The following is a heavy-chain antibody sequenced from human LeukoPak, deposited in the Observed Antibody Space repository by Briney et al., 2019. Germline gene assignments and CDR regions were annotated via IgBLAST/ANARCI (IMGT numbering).Heavy chain of an antibody. CDR1: GFTFSDYY. J-gene: IGHJ6*02. CDR3: AKVPQYGVDYYYGMDV. D-gene: IGHD4-17*01. CDR2: ISSSGSTI. V-gene: IGHV3-11*04. Sequence: GGSLRLSCAASGFTFSDYYMSWIRQAPGKGLEWVSYISSSGSTIYYADSVKGRFTISRDNAKNSLYLQMNSLRAEDTAVYYCAKVPQYGVDYYYGMDVWGQGTTVTVSS.